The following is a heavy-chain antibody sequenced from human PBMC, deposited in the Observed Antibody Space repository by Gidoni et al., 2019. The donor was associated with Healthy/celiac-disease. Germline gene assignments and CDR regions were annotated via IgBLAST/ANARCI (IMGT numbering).Heavy chain of an antibody. CDR2: IYHSGST. CDR1: GYSISRGYY. D-gene: IGHD3-22*01. V-gene: IGHV4-38-2*01. Sequence: QVQLQESGPGLVKPSETLSLTCAVSGYSISRGYYWGWIRQPPGKGLAWIGSIYHSGSTYSNPSLKSRVTISVDTSKNQFSLKLSSVTAADTAVYYCARGSSYYDSSGYSPSNWFDPWGQGTLVTVSS. J-gene: IGHJ5*02. CDR3: ARGSSYYDSSGYSPSNWFDP.